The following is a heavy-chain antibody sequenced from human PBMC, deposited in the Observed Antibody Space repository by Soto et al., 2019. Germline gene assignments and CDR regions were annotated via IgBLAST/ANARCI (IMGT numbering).Heavy chain of an antibody. CDR1: GFTFTSSA. Sequence: QMQLVQSGPEVKKPGTSVKVSCKASGFTFTSSAMQWVRQARGQRLEWIGWIVVGSGNTNYAQKFQERVTITRDMSTSTAYMEVSSLRSEDTAVYYCAAQGGELTYYYYGMDVWGQGTTVTVSS. J-gene: IGHJ6*02. D-gene: IGHD1-26*01. V-gene: IGHV1-58*02. CDR3: AAQGGELTYYYYGMDV. CDR2: IVVGSGNT.